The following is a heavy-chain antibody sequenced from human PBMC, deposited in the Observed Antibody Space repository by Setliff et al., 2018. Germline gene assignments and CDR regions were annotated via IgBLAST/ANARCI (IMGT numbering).Heavy chain of an antibody. CDR1: GASTNSGDYY. CDR3: ARYRGNYYDSSGYYSGDAFDI. V-gene: IGHV4-61*08. CDR2: IYYSGST. D-gene: IGHD3-22*01. J-gene: IGHJ3*02. Sequence: PSETLSLTCTVSGASTNSGDYYWSWIRQPPGKGLEWIGYIYYSGSTNYNPSLKSRVTISVDTSKNQFSLKLSSVTAADTAVYYCARYRGNYYDSSGYYSGDAFDIWGQGTMVTVS.